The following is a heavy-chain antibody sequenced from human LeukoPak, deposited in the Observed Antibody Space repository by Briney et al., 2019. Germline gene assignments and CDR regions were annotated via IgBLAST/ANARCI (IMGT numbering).Heavy chain of an antibody. CDR3: ARGTAVAGT. V-gene: IGHV4-59*01. CDR2: IYHSGST. J-gene: IGHJ5*02. Sequence: PSETLSLTCTVSGDSISNYYWSWIRQSPGKGLEWIGYIYHSGSTNYNPPLKSRVTISVDTSKNQFSLRLSSVTAADTAVYYCARGTAVAGTWGQGTLVTVSS. D-gene: IGHD6-19*01. CDR1: GDSISNYY.